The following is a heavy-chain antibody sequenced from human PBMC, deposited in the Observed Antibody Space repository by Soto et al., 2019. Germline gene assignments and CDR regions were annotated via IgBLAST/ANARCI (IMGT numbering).Heavy chain of an antibody. V-gene: IGHV4-31*03. CDR2: IYYSGST. Sequence: QVQLQESGPGLVKPSQTLSLTCTVSGGSISSGGYYWSWIRQHPGKGLEWIGYIYYSGSTYYNPSLKSRVTIAVDTSKNQFSLKLSSVTAADTAVYYCARASRLSSYYYYYMDVWGKGTTVTVSS. J-gene: IGHJ6*03. D-gene: IGHD2-2*01. CDR3: ARASRLSSYYYYYMDV. CDR1: GGSISSGGYY.